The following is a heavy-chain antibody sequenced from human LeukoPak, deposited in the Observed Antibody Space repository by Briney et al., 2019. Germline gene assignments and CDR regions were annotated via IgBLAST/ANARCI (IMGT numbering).Heavy chain of an antibody. Sequence: GGSLRLSCAASGFTFDDYGMNWVRQGPGKGLEWVSGINWNGGSTSYVDSVKGRFTISRDNAKNSLYLQMNSLRAEDTALYYCARDREKAPADCFDYWGQGTLVTVSS. J-gene: IGHJ4*02. V-gene: IGHV3-20*04. CDR3: ARDREKAPADCFDY. CDR2: INWNGGST. CDR1: GFTFDDYG. D-gene: IGHD2-2*01.